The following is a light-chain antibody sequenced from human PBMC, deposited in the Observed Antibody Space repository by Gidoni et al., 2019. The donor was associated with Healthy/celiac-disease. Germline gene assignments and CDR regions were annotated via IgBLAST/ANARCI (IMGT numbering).Light chain of an antibody. Sequence: DIQMTQSPSTLSASVGDRVTITCRASQSISSWLAWYQQKPGKAPKLLIYKASSVESGFPSRFSGSGSGTEFTLTISSLQPDDFATYYCQQYNSYSITFXPXTKVDIK. J-gene: IGKJ3*01. CDR3: QQYNSYSIT. V-gene: IGKV1-5*03. CDR1: QSISSW. CDR2: KAS.